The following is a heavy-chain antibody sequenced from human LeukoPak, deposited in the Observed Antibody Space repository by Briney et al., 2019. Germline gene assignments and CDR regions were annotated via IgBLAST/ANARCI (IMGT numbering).Heavy chain of an antibody. V-gene: IGHV3-21*01. D-gene: IGHD3-22*01. J-gene: IGHJ4*02. CDR2: ISSSSSYI. Sequence: GGSLRLSCAASGFTFSSYSMNWVRQAPGKGLEWVSSISSSSSYIYYADSVKGRFTISRDNAKNSLYLQMNSLRAEDTAVYYCARDGDYYDSSGYSDYWGQGILVTVSS. CDR1: GFTFSSYS. CDR3: ARDGDYYDSSGYSDY.